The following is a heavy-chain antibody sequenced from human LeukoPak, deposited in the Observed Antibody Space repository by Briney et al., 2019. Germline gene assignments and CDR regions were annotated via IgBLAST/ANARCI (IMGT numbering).Heavy chain of an antibody. CDR1: GYTFTSYG. Sequence: SVKVSCKASGYTFTSYGISWVRQAPGQGLEWMGGIIPMFDITNYAQKFQGRVTIIADKSTSTAYMELSSLRSEDTAVYYCARDGRGYSDYDFRYFDYWGQGTPITVSS. D-gene: IGHD5-12*01. CDR3: ARDGRGYSDYDFRYFDY. V-gene: IGHV1-69*10. CDR2: IIPMFDIT. J-gene: IGHJ4*02.